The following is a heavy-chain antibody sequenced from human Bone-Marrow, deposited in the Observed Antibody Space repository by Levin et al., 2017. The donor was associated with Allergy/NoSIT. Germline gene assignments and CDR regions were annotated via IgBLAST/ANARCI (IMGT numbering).Heavy chain of an antibody. V-gene: IGHV3-30*18. D-gene: IGHD7-27*01. CDR3: AKALGHETLYQYGMDV. CDR1: RFAFRSFA. J-gene: IGHJ6*02. CDR2: ITYDGSEK. Sequence: PGGSLRLSCAASRFAFRSFAMHWVRQAPGKGLEWLAVITYDGSEKYYADSVKGRFIISRDNSKKTLDLQMNSLKGEDTAVYYCAKALGHETLYQYGMDVWGQGTTVIVS.